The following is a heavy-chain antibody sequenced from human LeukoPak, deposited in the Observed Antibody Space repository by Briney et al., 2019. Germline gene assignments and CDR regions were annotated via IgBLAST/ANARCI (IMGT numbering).Heavy chain of an antibody. CDR1: GFIVSSNY. CDR3: ARATDYFDY. CDR2: ISTSSTYI. Sequence: GGSLRLSCAASGFIVSSNYMNWVRQAPGKGLEWVSSISTSSTYIYYADSVKGRFTISRDNAKNSLYLQMNSLRAEDTAVYYCARATDYFDYWGQGTLVTVSS. V-gene: IGHV3-21*01. J-gene: IGHJ4*02.